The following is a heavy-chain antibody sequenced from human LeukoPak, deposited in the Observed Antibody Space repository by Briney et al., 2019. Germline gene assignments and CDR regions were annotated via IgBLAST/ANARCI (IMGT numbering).Heavy chain of an antibody. J-gene: IGHJ4*02. V-gene: IGHV3-23*01. CDR3: AKGRWGDY. D-gene: IGHD3-16*01. CDR1: GFTFSSYV. CDR2: IIGSGVST. Sequence: GGTLSLSCAASGFTFSSYVMIWHRPAPGKGLEWVSGIIGSGVSTDYPDSVKGRFTISRDNSKNTLYLQMNSLRAEDTAVYYCAKGRWGDYWGQGTLVTVSS.